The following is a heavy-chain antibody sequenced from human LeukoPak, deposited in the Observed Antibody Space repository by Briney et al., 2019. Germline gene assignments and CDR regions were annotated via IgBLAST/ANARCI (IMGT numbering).Heavy chain of an antibody. CDR3: ATGVVGATTEHFDF. Sequence: GASVKVSCKVSGYTLTELYMHWVRQAPGKGLEWMGGFDPEEGETIYPQKFQGRVTMTEDTSTDTAYMELSSLRSEDTAMYYCATGVVGATTEHFDFWGQGTMVTVSS. CDR2: FDPEEGET. V-gene: IGHV1-24*01. CDR1: GYTLTELY. J-gene: IGHJ3*01. D-gene: IGHD1-26*01.